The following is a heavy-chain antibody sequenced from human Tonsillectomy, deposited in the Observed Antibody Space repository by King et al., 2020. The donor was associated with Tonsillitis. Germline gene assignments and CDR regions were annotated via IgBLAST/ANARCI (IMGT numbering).Heavy chain of an antibody. V-gene: IGHV3-7*04. D-gene: IGHD6-19*01. CDR2: IKPDGSAK. J-gene: IGHJ4*02. CDR1: EFTFSTSW. CDR3: ARDQAYSSFDY. Sequence: DVQLVESGGGLVQPGGSLKLSCAASEFTFSTSWMTWVRQAPGKGFQWVATIKPDGSAKYYADYVKGRCTVSRDNAKNSLDLQMNSLRSADTALYYCARDQAYSSFDYWGQGTLVTVSS.